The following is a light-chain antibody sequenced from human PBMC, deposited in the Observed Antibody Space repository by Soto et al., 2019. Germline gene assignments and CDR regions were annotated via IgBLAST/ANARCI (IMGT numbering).Light chain of an antibody. Sequence: DIVMTQSPDSLTVSLGERATINCKSSQSLLYSSNNKTYLAWYQHRPGQSPKMLIFWASARESGVPDRFAGSGSETDFTLTIXSLQAEDAAVYYCQQYYSDFFTFGQGTRLEIK. CDR3: QQYYSDFFT. CDR1: QSLLYSSNNKTY. V-gene: IGKV4-1*01. J-gene: IGKJ2*01. CDR2: WAS.